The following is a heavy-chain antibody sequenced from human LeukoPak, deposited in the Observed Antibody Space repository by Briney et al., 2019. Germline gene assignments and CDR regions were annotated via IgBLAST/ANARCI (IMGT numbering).Heavy chain of an antibody. Sequence: SETLSLTCTVSGGSISSYYWSWIRQPPGKGLEWIGYIYYSGSTNYNPSLKSRVTMSVDTSKNQFSLKLSSVTAADTAVYYCARADSHSYHYYGSGSPGGWFDPWGQGTLVTVSS. D-gene: IGHD3-10*01. V-gene: IGHV4-59*01. CDR1: GGSISSYY. CDR2: IYYSGST. CDR3: ARADSHSYHYYGSGSPGGWFDP. J-gene: IGHJ5*02.